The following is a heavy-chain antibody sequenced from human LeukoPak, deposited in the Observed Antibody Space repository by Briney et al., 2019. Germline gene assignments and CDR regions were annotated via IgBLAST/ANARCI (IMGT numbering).Heavy chain of an antibody. Sequence: PGGSLRLSCAASGFTFSSYAMSWVRQAPGKGLEWVSAISGSGGSTYYADSVKGRFTISRDNSKNTLYLQMNSLRAEDTAVYYCAKDSEIVVVPAYYYYGMDVWGQGTTVTVSS. V-gene: IGHV3-23*01. D-gene: IGHD2-2*01. CDR3: AKDSEIVVVPAYYYYGMDV. CDR2: ISGSGGST. CDR1: GFTFSSYA. J-gene: IGHJ6*02.